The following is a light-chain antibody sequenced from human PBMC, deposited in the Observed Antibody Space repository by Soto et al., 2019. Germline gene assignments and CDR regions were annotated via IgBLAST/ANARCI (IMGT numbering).Light chain of an antibody. J-gene: IGLJ2*01. CDR2: EVS. Sequence: QSALTQPASVSGSPGQSITISCTGTNRDVGAYSFVSWYQQHPGKAPKLMISEVSKRPSGVSNRFSGSKSGNTASLTVSGLQADDEADYYCSSYTSRTTPNVIFGGGTQLTVL. V-gene: IGLV2-14*01. CDR3: SSYTSRTTPNVI. CDR1: NRDVGAYSF.